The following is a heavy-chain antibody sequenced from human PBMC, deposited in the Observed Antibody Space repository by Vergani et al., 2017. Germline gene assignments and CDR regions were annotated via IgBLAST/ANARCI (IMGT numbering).Heavy chain of an antibody. J-gene: IGHJ4*02. V-gene: IGHV4-34*01. CDR3: ARRYSSGCLGY. Sequence: QVQLQQWGAGLLKPSETLSLTCAVYGGSFRGYYWRWIPQPPGKGLEWIGEINHSGNTNYNPSLKSRVTISVDTSKNQFSLKLSSVTAADTAVYYCARRYSSGCLGYWGQGTLVTVSS. CDR1: GGSFRGYY. CDR2: INHSGNT. D-gene: IGHD6-19*01.